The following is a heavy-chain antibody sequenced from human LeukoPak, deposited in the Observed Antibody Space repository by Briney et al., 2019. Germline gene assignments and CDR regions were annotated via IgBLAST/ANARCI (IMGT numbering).Heavy chain of an antibody. CDR3: ARWHSSGYPFDY. Sequence: PSETLSLTCTVSGGSISSSNYYWGWIRQAPGKGLEWIGNINYGGSTYYNPSLKSRVTISVDTSKNQFSLKLSSVTAADTAVYYCARWHSSGYPFDYWGQGTLVTVSS. CDR1: GGSISSSNYY. CDR2: INYGGST. J-gene: IGHJ4*02. D-gene: IGHD3-22*01. V-gene: IGHV4-39*07.